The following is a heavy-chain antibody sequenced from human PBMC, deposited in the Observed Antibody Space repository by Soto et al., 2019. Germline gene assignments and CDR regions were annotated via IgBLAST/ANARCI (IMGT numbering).Heavy chain of an antibody. CDR1: GGSISSYY. CDR3: ARDRNWKGYSGMDV. D-gene: IGHD1-1*01. CDR2: IHYRGST. V-gene: IGHV4-59*01. J-gene: IGHJ6*02. Sequence: PFETLSLTCTVSGGSISSYYWSCIRQPPGKGLEWIGYIHYRGSTNYNPSLKSGVTISVDTSKNQFSLKLSSVTAADTAVYYCARDRNWKGYSGMDVWGQGTTVTVSS.